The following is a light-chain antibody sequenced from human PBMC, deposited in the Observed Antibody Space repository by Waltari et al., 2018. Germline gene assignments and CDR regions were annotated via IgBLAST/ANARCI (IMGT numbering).Light chain of an antibody. V-gene: IGKV4-1*01. J-gene: IGKJ4*01. CDR2: WAS. CDR3: QQYYSFPVT. CDR1: XNVLYSSNNKNY. Sequence: DIVMTQSPDSLAVXLGXXXXINCKSXXNVLYSSNNKNYLAWYQQKPGQPPKLLIYWASTRESGVPDRFSGSGSGTDFTLTISRLQAEDVAVYYCQQYYSFPVTFGGGTKVEIK.